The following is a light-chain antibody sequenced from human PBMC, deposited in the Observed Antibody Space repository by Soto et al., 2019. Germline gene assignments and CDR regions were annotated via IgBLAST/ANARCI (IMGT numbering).Light chain of an antibody. V-gene: IGLV1-47*01. J-gene: IGLJ2*01. CDR2: RNN. Sequence: QSVLTQPPSVSGAPGQTVTISCTGSKSNIGAGDNVHWYRQLPGTAPKLLIYRNNQRPSGVPDRFSGSKSGTSASLAITGLRSEDEADYYCAAWDDSLSAYVIFGGGTKLTVL. CDR1: KSNIGAGDN. CDR3: AAWDDSLSAYVI.